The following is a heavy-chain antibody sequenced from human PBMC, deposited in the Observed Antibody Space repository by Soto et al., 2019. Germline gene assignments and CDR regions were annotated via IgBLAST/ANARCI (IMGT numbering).Heavy chain of an antibody. J-gene: IGHJ4*02. Sequence: SQTLSLTCAIPGDSVSSNSATCNWIRQSPSRGLEWLGRTYYRSKWFTDYPLSVKSRITISTDTSKNEFSLQLNSMTPEDTAVYFCARDHVGYCTSATCWDNCGWFDCWGQGTLVTVSS. CDR2: TYYRSKWFT. CDR1: GDSVSSNSAT. V-gene: IGHV6-1*01. D-gene: IGHD2-2*01. CDR3: ARDHVGYCTSATCWDNCGWFDC.